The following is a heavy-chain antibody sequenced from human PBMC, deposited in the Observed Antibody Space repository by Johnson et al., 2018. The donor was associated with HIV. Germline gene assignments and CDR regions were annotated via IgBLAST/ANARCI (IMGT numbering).Heavy chain of an antibody. D-gene: IGHD6-6*01. CDR2: INWNGGST. J-gene: IGHJ3*01. V-gene: IGHV3-20*04. Sequence: VQLVESGGGVVQPGRSLRLSCAASGFTLDEYDMSWVRQVPGKGLEWVSGINWNGGSTGYADSVKGRFTISRDNARNSLYLQMNSLRAEDTAVYYCARDLYSSLWKKDAFDFWGQGTMVTVSS. CDR3: ARDLYSSLWKKDAFDF. CDR1: GFTLDEYD.